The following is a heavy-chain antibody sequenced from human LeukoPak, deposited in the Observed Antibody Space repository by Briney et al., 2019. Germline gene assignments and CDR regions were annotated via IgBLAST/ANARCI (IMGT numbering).Heavy chain of an antibody. CDR3: AKNSRYSSSPTEY. CDR1: GFTFSSYS. CDR2: ISSGSGTM. J-gene: IGHJ4*02. V-gene: IGHV3-48*02. Sequence: GGSLRLSCTASGFTFSSYSMNWVRQAPGKGLEWVSYISSGSGTMYYADSVKGRFTISRDNARNSLFPQMNNLRDEDTALYYCAKNSRYSSSPTEYWGQGTLVTVSA. D-gene: IGHD6-13*01.